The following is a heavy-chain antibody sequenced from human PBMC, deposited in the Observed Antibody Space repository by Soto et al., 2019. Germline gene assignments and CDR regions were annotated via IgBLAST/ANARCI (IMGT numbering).Heavy chain of an antibody. Sequence: LSLTCAVSGGSISSGGYSWSWIRQPPGKGLEWIGYIYHSGSTYYNPSLKSRVTISVDRSKNQFSLKLSSVTAADTAVYYCARDAGYCSSTSCSYNWFDPWGQGTLVTVSS. CDR3: ARDAGYCSSTSCSYNWFDP. V-gene: IGHV4-30-2*01. CDR2: IYHSGST. J-gene: IGHJ5*02. CDR1: GGSISSGGYS. D-gene: IGHD2-2*01.